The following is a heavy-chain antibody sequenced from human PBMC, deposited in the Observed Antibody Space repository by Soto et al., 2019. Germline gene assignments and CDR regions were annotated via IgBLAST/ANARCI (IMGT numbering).Heavy chain of an antibody. J-gene: IGHJ6*02. Sequence: GASVKVSCKASGYTFTSYYMHWVRQAPGQGLEWMGIINPSGGSTSYAQKFQGRVTMTRDTSTSTVYMELSSLRSEDTAVYYCASDLEWARMVRGVINYYYGMDVWGQGTTVTVSS. D-gene: IGHD3-10*01. CDR1: GYTFTSYY. CDR2: INPSGGST. CDR3: ASDLEWARMVRGVINYYYGMDV. V-gene: IGHV1-46*01.